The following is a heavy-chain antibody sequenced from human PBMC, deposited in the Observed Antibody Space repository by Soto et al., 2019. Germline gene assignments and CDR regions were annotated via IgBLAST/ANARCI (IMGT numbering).Heavy chain of an antibody. CDR2: ISSSSSYI. D-gene: IGHD6-19*01. Sequence: PGGSLRLSCAASGFTFSSYSMNWVRQAPGKGLEWVSSISSSSSYIYYADSVKGRFTISRDNAKNSLYLQMNSLRAEVTAVYYCARDSGTVTVADLDYWGQGTLVTVSS. CDR3: ARDSGTVTVADLDY. CDR1: GFTFSSYS. J-gene: IGHJ4*02. V-gene: IGHV3-21*01.